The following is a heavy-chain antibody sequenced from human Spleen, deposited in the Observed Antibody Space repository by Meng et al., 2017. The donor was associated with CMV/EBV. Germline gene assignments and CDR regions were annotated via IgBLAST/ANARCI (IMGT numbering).Heavy chain of an antibody. J-gene: IGHJ6*02. CDR3: ASMWGYRRYCSSTSCYGAYYYYGMDV. CDR2: IKQDGSEK. CDR1: GFTFSSYW. Sequence: GESLKISCAASGFTFSSYWMSWVRQAPGKGLEWVANIKQDGSEKYYVDSVKGRFTISRDNAKNSLYLQMNSLRAEDTAVYYCASMWGYRRYCSSTSCYGAYYYYGMDVWGQGTTVTVSS. V-gene: IGHV3-7*01. D-gene: IGHD2-2*01.